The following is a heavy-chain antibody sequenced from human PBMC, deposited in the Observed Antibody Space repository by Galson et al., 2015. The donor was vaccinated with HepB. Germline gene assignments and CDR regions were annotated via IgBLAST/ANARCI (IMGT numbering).Heavy chain of an antibody. V-gene: IGHV3-23*01. CDR2: ISGSGGST. CDR3: AKHSSGYYYATQFDY. J-gene: IGHJ4*02. CDR1: GFTFSSYA. D-gene: IGHD3-22*01. Sequence: SLRLSCAASGFTFSSYAMSWVRQAPGKGLEWVSAISGSGGSTYYADSVKGRFTISRDNSKNTLYLQMNSLRAEDTAVYYCAKHSSGYYYATQFDYWGQGTLVTVSS.